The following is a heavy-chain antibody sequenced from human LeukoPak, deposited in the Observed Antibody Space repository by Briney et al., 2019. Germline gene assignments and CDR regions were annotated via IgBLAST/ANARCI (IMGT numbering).Heavy chain of an antibody. Sequence: GSLRLSCAASGFTVSSNFLSWVRQAPGKGLEWVSVIYSGGKTYYADSVKGRFTISRDNSKNTLYLQMNSLRAEDTAVYYCARGADRWNSFDYWGQGTLVAVSS. CDR2: IYSGGKT. CDR1: GFTVSSNF. CDR3: ARGADRWNSFDY. V-gene: IGHV3-53*01. D-gene: IGHD4-23*01. J-gene: IGHJ4*02.